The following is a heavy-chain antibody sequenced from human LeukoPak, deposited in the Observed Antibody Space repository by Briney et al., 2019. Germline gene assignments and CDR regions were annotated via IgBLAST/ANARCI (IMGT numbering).Heavy chain of an antibody. V-gene: IGHV3-33*01. J-gene: IGHJ4*01. CDR2: IWYDGTNI. CDR3: VGLGTHYSGLR. CDR1: GFPFSSYG. D-gene: IGHD3-10*01. Sequence: GGSLSLSCAASGFPFSSYGMQWVRQAPDGVVEWVAVIWYDGTNIYYADSVKGRFTISRDTSKNTLYLEMNSLRAEDTAVYYCVGLGTHYSGLRWGPRTPVT.